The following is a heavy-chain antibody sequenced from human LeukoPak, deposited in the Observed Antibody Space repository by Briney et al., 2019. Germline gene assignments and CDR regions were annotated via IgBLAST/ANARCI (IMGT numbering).Heavy chain of an antibody. J-gene: IGHJ4*02. CDR3: TRDDGAGPHY. Sequence: GGSLRLSCAASGFTFSSYWMSWVRQAPGKGLEWAANIKVDGGETHYVDSVKGRFTISRDNARSSLYLQMNSLRADDTAVYYCTRDDGAGPHYWGQGTLVTVSS. D-gene: IGHD3-10*01. CDR2: IKVDGGET. CDR1: GFTFSSYW. V-gene: IGHV3-7*01.